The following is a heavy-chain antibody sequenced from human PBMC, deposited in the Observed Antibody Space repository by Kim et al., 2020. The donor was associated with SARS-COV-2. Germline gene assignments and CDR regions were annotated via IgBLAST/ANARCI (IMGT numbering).Heavy chain of an antibody. J-gene: IGHJ6*02. CDR3: ARSLLYGMDV. CDR2: GRT. Sequence: GRTIYNPSLKSRVTISVDTSKNQFSLRLSSVTAADTAVYYCARSLLYGMDVWGQGTTVTVSS. V-gene: IGHV4-4*09.